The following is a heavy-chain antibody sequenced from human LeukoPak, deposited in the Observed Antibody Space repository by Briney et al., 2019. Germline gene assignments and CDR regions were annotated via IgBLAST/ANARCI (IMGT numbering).Heavy chain of an antibody. CDR3: ARHLSSGWSDY. CDR2: INFSGST. CDR1: SGSIRSYY. D-gene: IGHD6-19*01. V-gene: IGHV4-59*01. J-gene: IGHJ4*02. Sequence: SETLSLTCTVPSGSIRSYYWSWIRQPPGEGLEWIGYINFSGSTNYNPSLKSRVTISADTSKDQFSLKLTSVTAADTAVYYCARHLSSGWSDYWGQGALVTVSS.